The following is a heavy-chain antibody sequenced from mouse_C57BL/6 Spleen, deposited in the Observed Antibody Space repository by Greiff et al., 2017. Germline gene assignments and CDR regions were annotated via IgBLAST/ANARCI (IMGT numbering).Heavy chain of an antibody. J-gene: IGHJ4*01. CDR3: ARSPCGPHYAMDY. CDR2: INPSNGGT. CDR1: GYTFTSYW. D-gene: IGHD3-1*01. V-gene: IGHV1-53*01. Sequence: QVQLQQSGTELVKPGASVKLSCKASGYTFTSYWMHWVQQRPGQGLEWIGIINPSNGGTNYNEKFKSKATLTVDKSSSTAYMQLSSLTSEDSAVYYCARSPCGPHYAMDYWGQGTSVTVSS.